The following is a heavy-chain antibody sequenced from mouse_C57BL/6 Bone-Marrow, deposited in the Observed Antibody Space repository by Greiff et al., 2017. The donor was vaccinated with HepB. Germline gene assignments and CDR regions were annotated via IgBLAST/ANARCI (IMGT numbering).Heavy chain of an antibody. CDR3: ARRVGRAFYAMDY. D-gene: IGHD3-3*01. Sequence: EVQLQQSGPGLVKPSQSLSLTCSVTGYTITSGYYWNWIRQFPGNKLEWMGYISYDGSNNYNPSLKNRISITRDTSKNQFFLKLNSVTTEDTATYYCARRVGRAFYAMDYWGQGTSVTVSS. J-gene: IGHJ4*01. CDR2: ISYDGSN. CDR1: GYTITSGYY. V-gene: IGHV3-6*01.